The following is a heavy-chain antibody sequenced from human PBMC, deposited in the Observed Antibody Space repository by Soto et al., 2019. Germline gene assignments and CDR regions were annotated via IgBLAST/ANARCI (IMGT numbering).Heavy chain of an antibody. CDR2: ISAYNGNT. D-gene: IGHD6-13*01. CDR1: GYTFTSYG. Sequence: ASVKVSCKASGYTFTSYGISWVRQAPGQGLEWMGWISAYNGNTNYAQKLQGRVTMTTDTSTSTAYMELRSLRADDTAVYYCARELTGVGAAAGPNWFDPWGQGTLVTVSS. J-gene: IGHJ5*02. V-gene: IGHV1-18*01. CDR3: ARELTGVGAAAGPNWFDP.